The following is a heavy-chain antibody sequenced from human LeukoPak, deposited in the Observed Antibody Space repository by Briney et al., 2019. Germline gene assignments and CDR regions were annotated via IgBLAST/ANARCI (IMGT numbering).Heavy chain of an antibody. CDR3: ARDAYSSSSFDY. CDR1: GFIFSSYT. V-gene: IGHV3-21*01. Sequence: PGGSLRLSCTASGFIFSSYTMNWVRQAPRKGLEWVSSITSSSNYIYYADSMKGRFTISRDNAKNSLYLQMNSLRAEDTAVYYCARDAYSSSSFDYWGQGTLVTASS. D-gene: IGHD6-19*01. CDR2: ITSSSNYI. J-gene: IGHJ4*02.